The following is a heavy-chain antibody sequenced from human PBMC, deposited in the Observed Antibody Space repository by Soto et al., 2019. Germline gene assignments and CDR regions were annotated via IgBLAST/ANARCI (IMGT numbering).Heavy chain of an antibody. J-gene: IGHJ4*02. D-gene: IGHD1-26*01. Sequence: SETLSLTCTVSGGSVSSGSYYWSWIRQPPGKGLEWIGYIYYSGSTNYNPSLKSRVTISVDTSKNQFSLKLSSVTAADTAVYYCAREEGGGELLGFDYWGQGTLVTVSS. CDR1: GGSVSSGSYY. CDR3: AREEGGGELLGFDY. V-gene: IGHV4-61*01. CDR2: IYYSGST.